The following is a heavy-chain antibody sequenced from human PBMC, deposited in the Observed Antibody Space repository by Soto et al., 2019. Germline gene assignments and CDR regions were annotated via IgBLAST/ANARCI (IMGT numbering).Heavy chain of an antibody. D-gene: IGHD1-1*01. CDR2: INHSGST. J-gene: IGHJ4*02. CDR3: ARGLPIDDALDY. Sequence: QVQLQQWGAGLLKPSETLSLTCAVYGGSFSGYYWSWIRQPPGKGLEWIGEINHSGSTNYNPSLKSRVTISVDTSKNQFSLKLSSVTAADTAVDYCARGLPIDDALDYWGQGTLVTVSS. CDR1: GGSFSGYY. V-gene: IGHV4-34*01.